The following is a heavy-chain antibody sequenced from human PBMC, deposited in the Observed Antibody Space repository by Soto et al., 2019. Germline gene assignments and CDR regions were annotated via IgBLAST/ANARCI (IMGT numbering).Heavy chain of an antibody. CDR3: AKDHCSSTSCYAFDY. CDR2: ISGSGGST. D-gene: IGHD2-2*01. CDR1: GFTFSSYA. V-gene: IGHV3-23*01. Sequence: SLRLSCAASGFTFSSYAMSWVRQAPGKGLEWVSAISGSGGSTYYADSVKGRFTISRDNSKNTLYLQMNSLRAEDTAVYYCAKDHCSSTSCYAFDYWGQGTLVTVSS. J-gene: IGHJ4*02.